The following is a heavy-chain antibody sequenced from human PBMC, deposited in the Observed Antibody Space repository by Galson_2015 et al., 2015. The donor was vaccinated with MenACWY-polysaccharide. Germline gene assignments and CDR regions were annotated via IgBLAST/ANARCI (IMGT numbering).Heavy chain of an antibody. CDR3: ARVMSTTPTYWYGMDV. V-gene: IGHV3-23*01. D-gene: IGHD5-24*01. J-gene: IGHJ6*02. CDR2: ISYNGGAT. CDR1: GFVFNNYA. Sequence: SLRLSCAASGFVFNNYAMSWVRQAPGKGLDWVSSISYNGGATFYGDSVKGRFTISRDNSKNTLYLQMNSLSVEDTGIYYCARVMSTTPTYWYGMDVWGQGATVSVSS.